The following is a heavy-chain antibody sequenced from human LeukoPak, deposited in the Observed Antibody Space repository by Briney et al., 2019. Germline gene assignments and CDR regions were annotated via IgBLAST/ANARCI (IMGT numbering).Heavy chain of an antibody. Sequence: GGSLRLSCAASGFSFSSYAMSWVRQPPGKGLEWVSGITDSGGNTYYPDSVKGRFTISRDNSKNTLYLQMNSLRAEDTAVYHCARDNGWTRDYWGQGTLVTVSS. CDR2: ITDSGGNT. CDR3: ARDNGWTRDY. V-gene: IGHV3-23*01. CDR1: GFSFSSYA. J-gene: IGHJ4*02. D-gene: IGHD6-19*01.